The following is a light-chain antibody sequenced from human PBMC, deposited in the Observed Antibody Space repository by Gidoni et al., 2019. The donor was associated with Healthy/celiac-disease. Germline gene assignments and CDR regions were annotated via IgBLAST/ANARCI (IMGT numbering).Light chain of an antibody. V-gene: IGKV3-11*01. CDR1: QSVSSY. J-gene: IGKJ2*03. Sequence: EIVLTQSPATLSLSPGERATLSCRASQSVSSYLDWYQQKPGQAPRLLIYDASNRATGIPARFSGSGSGTDFTLTISRLEPEDFAVYYCQQRSNWPRSFGQGTKLEIK. CDR3: QQRSNWPRS. CDR2: DAS.